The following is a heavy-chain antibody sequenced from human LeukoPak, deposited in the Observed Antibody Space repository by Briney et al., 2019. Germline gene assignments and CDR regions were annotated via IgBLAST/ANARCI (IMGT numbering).Heavy chain of an antibody. CDR1: GGSISSYY. V-gene: IGHV4-4*07. CDR2: IYTSGST. Sequence: SETLSLTCTVSGGSISSYYWSWIRQPAGKGLEWIGRIYTSGSTNYNPSLKSRVTMSVDTSKNQFSLKLSSVTAADTAVYYCARDQGRYGDYDPDYFDYWGQGTLVTVSS. CDR3: ARDQGRYGDYDPDYFDY. J-gene: IGHJ4*02. D-gene: IGHD4-17*01.